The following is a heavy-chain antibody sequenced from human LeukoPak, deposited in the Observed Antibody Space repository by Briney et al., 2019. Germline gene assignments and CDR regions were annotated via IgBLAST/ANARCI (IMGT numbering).Heavy chain of an antibody. CDR1: GYTLTEYY. CDR2: MNPNSGNT. D-gene: IGHD2-15*01. CDR3: ARRLTLPDWYFDL. J-gene: IGHJ2*01. Sequence: ASVKVSCKASGYTLTEYYVDWVRQATGQGLEWMGWMNPNSGNTDYAQKFQGRVTMTRNTSISTAYMELGSLRSEDTAVYYCARRLTLPDWYFDLWGRGTLVTVSS. V-gene: IGHV1-8*01.